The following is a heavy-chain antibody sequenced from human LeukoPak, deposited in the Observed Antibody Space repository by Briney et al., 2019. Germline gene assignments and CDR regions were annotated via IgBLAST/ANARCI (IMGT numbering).Heavy chain of an antibody. V-gene: IGHV3-11*01. J-gene: IGHJ4*02. CDR2: ISCSGSTI. Sequence: GGSLRLSCAASGFTFSDYYMSWIRQAPGKGLEGVSYISCSGSTIYYADSVKGRFTISRDNAKNSLYLQMNSLRAEDTAMYYCARVYDSSAYYPLDSWGPGTLVTVSS. CDR1: GFTFSDYY. D-gene: IGHD3-22*01. CDR3: ARVYDSSAYYPLDS.